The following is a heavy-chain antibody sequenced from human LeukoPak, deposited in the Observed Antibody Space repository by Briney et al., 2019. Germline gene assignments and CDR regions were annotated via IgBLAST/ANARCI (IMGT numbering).Heavy chain of an antibody. CDR1: GGSISSGSYY. D-gene: IGHD4-17*01. CDR2: IYTSGST. CDR3: ARVTVTTSDWFDP. V-gene: IGHV4-61*02. Sequence: SEALSLTCTVSGGSISSGSYYWSWIRQPAVKGLEWIGRIYTSGSTNYNPSLKSRVTISVDTSKNQFSLKLSSVTAADTAVYYCARVTVTTSDWFDPWGQGTLVTVSS. J-gene: IGHJ5*02.